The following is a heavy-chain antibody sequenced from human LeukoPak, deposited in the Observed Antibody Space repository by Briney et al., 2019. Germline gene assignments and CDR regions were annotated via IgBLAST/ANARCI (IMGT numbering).Heavy chain of an antibody. D-gene: IGHD3-3*01. CDR1: GFTFSNYG. CDR2: VSFGDGSTR. V-gene: IGHV3-33*06. J-gene: IGHJ4*02. Sequence: GGSLRLSCAASGFTFSNYGMHWVRQAPGKGLEWVAVVSFGDGSTRNYADSVKGRFTISRDNSQNTLNLQMNNLRAEDTAVYYCAKSPYYDFWPFDYWGQGTLVTVSS. CDR3: AKSPYYDFWPFDY.